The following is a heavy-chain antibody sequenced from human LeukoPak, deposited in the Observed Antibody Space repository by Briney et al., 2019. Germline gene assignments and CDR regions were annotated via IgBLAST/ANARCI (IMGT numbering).Heavy chain of an antibody. Sequence: SETLSLTCTVSGGSISSYYWSWIRQPPGRGLEWIGYIYYSGYTNYNPSLKSRVTISVDTSKNQFSLKLSSVTAADTAVYYCARDSPPSYCSAGSCYFDPWGQGTLVTVSS. J-gene: IGHJ5*02. CDR3: ARDSPPSYCSAGSCYFDP. CDR1: GGSISSYY. CDR2: IYYSGYT. V-gene: IGHV4-59*01. D-gene: IGHD2-15*01.